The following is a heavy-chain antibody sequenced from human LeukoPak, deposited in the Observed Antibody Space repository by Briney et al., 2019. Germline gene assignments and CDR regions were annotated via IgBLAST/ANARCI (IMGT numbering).Heavy chain of an antibody. Sequence: GGSLRLSCAASGFTFSSYAMSWVRQAPGKGLEWVSAISGSGGSTYYAGSVKGRFTISRDNSKNTLYLQMNSLRAEDTAVYYCAKPGARGYVFDYWGQGTLVTVSS. CDR3: AKPGARGYVFDY. CDR1: GFTFSSYA. CDR2: ISGSGGST. D-gene: IGHD5-12*01. J-gene: IGHJ4*02. V-gene: IGHV3-23*01.